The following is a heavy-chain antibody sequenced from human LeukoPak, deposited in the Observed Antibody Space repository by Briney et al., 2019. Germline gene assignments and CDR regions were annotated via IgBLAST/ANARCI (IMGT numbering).Heavy chain of an antibody. CDR3: ARDGVRGIQLWFL. D-gene: IGHD5-18*01. V-gene: IGHV1-69*13. CDR2: IIPIFGTA. Sequence: SVKVSCKASGGTFISYAISWVRQAPGQGLEWMGGIIPIFGTANYAQKFQGRVTITADESTSTAYMELSSLRSEDTAVYYCARDGVRGIQLWFLWGQGTLVTVSS. CDR1: GGTFISYA. J-gene: IGHJ4*02.